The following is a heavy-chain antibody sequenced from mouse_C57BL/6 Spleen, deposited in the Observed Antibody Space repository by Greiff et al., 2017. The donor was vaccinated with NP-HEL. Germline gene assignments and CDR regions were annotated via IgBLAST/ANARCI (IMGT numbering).Heavy chain of an antibody. CDR3: ARGGYGYAMDY. Sequence: EVQLQESGPGMVKPSQSLSRTCPVTGYSITSGYDWHLIRHFPGNKLEWMGYISYSGSTNYNPSLKSRISITHDTSKNHFFLKLNSVTTEDTATYYCARGGYGYAMDYWGQGTSVTVSS. D-gene: IGHD2-14*01. CDR2: ISYSGST. J-gene: IGHJ4*01. V-gene: IGHV3-1*01. CDR1: GYSITSGYD.